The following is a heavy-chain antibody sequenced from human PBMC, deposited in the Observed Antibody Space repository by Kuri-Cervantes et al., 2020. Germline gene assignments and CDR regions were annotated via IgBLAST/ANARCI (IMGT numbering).Heavy chain of an antibody. J-gene: IGHJ4*02. V-gene: IGHV4-39*07. CDR2: INHSGST. CDR1: GGSISSSGYY. D-gene: IGHD2-15*01. CDR3: ARVRIVVVVAAYFDY. Sequence: SETLSLTCTVSGGSISSSGYYWSWIRQPPGKGREWIGEINHSGSTNYNPSLKSRVTISVDTSKNQFSLKLSSVTAADTAVYYCARVRIVVVVAAYFDYWGQGTLVTVSS.